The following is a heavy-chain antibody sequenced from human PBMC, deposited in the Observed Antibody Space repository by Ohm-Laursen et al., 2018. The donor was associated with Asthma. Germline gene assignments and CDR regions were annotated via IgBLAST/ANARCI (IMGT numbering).Heavy chain of an antibody. CDR1: GFTFESYW. J-gene: IGHJ6*02. D-gene: IGHD3-16*01. V-gene: IGHV3-21*01. CDR2: ISSSSSYI. Sequence: SLRLSCTASGFTFESYWMNWVRQAPGKGLEWVSSISSSSSYIYYADSVKGRFTISRDNAKNSLYLQMNSLRAEDTAVYYCARELGLYGMDVWGQGTTVTVSS. CDR3: ARELGLYGMDV.